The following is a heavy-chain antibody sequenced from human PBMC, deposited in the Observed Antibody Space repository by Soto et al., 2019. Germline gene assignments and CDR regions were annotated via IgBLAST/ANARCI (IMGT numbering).Heavy chain of an antibody. Sequence: QVQLVQSGAEVKKPGSSVKVSCTASGGTFSSYAISWVRQAPGQGLEWMGGIIPIFGTANYAQKFQGRVTITADESTSTAYMELSSLRSEDTAVYYCARGLRGCSGGSCYTSRYYYGMDVWGQGTTVTVSS. CDR3: ARGLRGCSGGSCYTSRYYYGMDV. CDR2: IIPIFGTA. J-gene: IGHJ6*02. D-gene: IGHD2-15*01. CDR1: GGTFSSYA. V-gene: IGHV1-69*01.